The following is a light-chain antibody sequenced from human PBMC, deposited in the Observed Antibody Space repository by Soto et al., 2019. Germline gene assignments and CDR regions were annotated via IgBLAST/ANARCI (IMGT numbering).Light chain of an antibody. Sequence: EVVLTQSPATLSLSPGERATLSCGASQSVGSNFLAWYQQKPGLAPRLRIYDASSRATGIPDRFSGSGSGTAFTLTISSLEPEDSAVYYYHQYGGSSRAFGQVTRVEIK. CDR3: HQYGGSSRA. J-gene: IGKJ1*01. CDR2: DAS. V-gene: IGKV3D-20*01. CDR1: QSVGSNF.